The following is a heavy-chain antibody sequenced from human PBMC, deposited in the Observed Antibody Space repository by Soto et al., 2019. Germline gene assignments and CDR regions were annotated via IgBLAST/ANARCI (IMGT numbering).Heavy chain of an antibody. J-gene: IGHJ3*02. CDR3: ARTAYYDSSGYPGDAFDI. V-gene: IGHV3-48*02. CDR2: ISSSSSTI. D-gene: IGHD3-22*01. Sequence: GGSLRLSCAASGFTFSSYSMNWVRQAPGKGLEWVSYISSSSSTIYYADSVKGRFTISRDNAKNSLYLQMNSLRDEDTAVYYCARTAYYDSSGYPGDAFDIWGQGTMVTVSS. CDR1: GFTFSSYS.